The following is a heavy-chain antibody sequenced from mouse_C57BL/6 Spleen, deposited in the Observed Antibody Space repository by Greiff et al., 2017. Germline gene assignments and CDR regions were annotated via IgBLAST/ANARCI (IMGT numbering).Heavy chain of an antibody. CDR3: ARHEGRYGSSLYYAMDY. J-gene: IGHJ4*01. CDR2: FYPGSGSI. Sequence: VKLMESGAELVKPGASVKLSCKASGYTFTEYTIHWVKQRSGQGLEWIGWFYPGSGSIKYNEKFKDKATLTADKSSSTVYMELSRLTSEDSAVYFCARHEGRYGSSLYYAMDYWGQGTSVTVSS. D-gene: IGHD1-1*01. V-gene: IGHV1-62-2*01. CDR1: GYTFTEYT.